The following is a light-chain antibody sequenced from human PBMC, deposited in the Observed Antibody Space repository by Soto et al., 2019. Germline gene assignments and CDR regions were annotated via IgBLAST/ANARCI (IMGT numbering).Light chain of an antibody. CDR2: DAS. CDR1: QSVSTY. V-gene: IGKV3-11*01. CDR3: QQYSNWPPWT. Sequence: EIVLTQSPATLSLSPGERATLSCRASQSVSTYLAWYQQKPGQAPRLLISDASNRATGIPARFSGSGSGTDFTLTISSLEPEDFAIYYCQQYSNWPPWTFGPGTKVEIK. J-gene: IGKJ1*01.